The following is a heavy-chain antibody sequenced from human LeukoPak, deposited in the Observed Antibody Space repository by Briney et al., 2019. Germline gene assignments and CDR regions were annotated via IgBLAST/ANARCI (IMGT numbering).Heavy chain of an antibody. V-gene: IGHV4-39*01. CDR2: IYYSGST. D-gene: IGHD6-13*01. Sequence: PSETLSLTCTVSGGSISSSSYYWAWIRQPPGKGLEWIGSIYYSGSTHYNPSLKSRVTISVGTSKNQFSLKLSSVTAADTAVYYCARHVRQQLPPKAFDYWGQGTLVTVSS. CDR3: ARHVRQQLPPKAFDY. J-gene: IGHJ4*02. CDR1: GGSISSSSYY.